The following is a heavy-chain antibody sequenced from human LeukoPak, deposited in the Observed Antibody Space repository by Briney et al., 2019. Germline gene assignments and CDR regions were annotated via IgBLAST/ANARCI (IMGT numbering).Heavy chain of an antibody. Sequence: SETLSLTCTVSGGSISSSAFYWGWVRQPPGKGLQWIGTIYYSGITYYNPSLKSRVTISVDTSKNQFSLILNSVTAADTAVYYCARDGGGYCSGGRCLYNWFDPWGQGTLVTVSS. CDR3: ARDGGGYCSGGRCLYNWFDP. D-gene: IGHD2-15*01. CDR2: IYYSGIT. V-gene: IGHV4-39*07. J-gene: IGHJ5*02. CDR1: GGSISSSAFY.